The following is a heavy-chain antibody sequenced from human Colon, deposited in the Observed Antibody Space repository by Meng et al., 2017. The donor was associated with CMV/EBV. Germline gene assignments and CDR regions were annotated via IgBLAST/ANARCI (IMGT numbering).Heavy chain of an antibody. CDR1: GITLSNYK. D-gene: IGHD1-26*01. Sequence: GGSLRLSCEVSGITLSNYKMHWVRPAPGKGLEWVAVISYDGTKTYHGDSVKGRFTISRDTSKNSLYLQMDSLRPADTGVYYCVRAGYGGFIKDAFDLWGQGAMVTVSS. CDR3: VRAGYGGFIKDAFDL. CDR2: ISYDGTKT. J-gene: IGHJ4*02. V-gene: IGHV3-30*03.